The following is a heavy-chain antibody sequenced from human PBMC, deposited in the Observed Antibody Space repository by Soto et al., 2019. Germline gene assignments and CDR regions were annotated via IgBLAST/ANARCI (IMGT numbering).Heavy chain of an antibody. Sequence: PGGSLRLSCAASGFTFSSYAMHWVRQAPGKGLEWVAVISYDGSNKYYADSAKGRFTISRDNSKNTLYLQMNSLRAEDTAVYYCARGPSSLTHFDYWGQGTLVTVSS. CDR3: ARGPSSLTHFDY. D-gene: IGHD2-2*01. V-gene: IGHV3-30-3*01. CDR2: ISYDGSNK. J-gene: IGHJ4*02. CDR1: GFTFSSYA.